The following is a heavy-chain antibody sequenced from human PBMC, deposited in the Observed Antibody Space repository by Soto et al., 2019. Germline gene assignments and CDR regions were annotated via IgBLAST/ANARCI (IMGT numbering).Heavy chain of an antibody. CDR1: GFTFSSYA. J-gene: IGHJ4*02. CDR3: ESEIERLLGY. D-gene: IGHD3-3*01. Sequence: QVQLVESGGGVVQPGRSLRLSCAASGFTFSSYAMHWVRQAPGKGLEWVAVISYDGSNKYYADSVKGRFTISRDNSKNTLYLQMNSLRAEDTAVYYCESEIERLLGYWGQGTLVTVSS. CDR2: ISYDGSNK. V-gene: IGHV3-30-3*01.